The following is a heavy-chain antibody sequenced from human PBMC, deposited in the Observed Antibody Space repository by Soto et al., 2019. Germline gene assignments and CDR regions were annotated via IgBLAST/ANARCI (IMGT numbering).Heavy chain of an antibody. V-gene: IGHV3-23*01. D-gene: IGHD6-13*01. J-gene: IGHJ4*02. CDR1: GFTFSSSA. CDR3: AKHEGFSSTWYTD. CDR2: ISGSGTST. Sequence: GGSLRLSCAASGFTFSSSAMSWVRQAPGTGLEWVSAISGSGTSTYYADSVKGRFTISRDKSRNTLYLQMNSLRAEDTAIYFCAKHEGFSSTWYTDWGQGALVTVSS.